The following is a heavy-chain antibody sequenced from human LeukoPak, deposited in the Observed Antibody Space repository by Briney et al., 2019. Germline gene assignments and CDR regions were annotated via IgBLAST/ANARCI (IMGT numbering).Heavy chain of an antibody. D-gene: IGHD6-13*01. J-gene: IGHJ4*02. CDR1: GFTFSDYY. CDR3: ARVRHSSSWYLLDY. CDR2: ISSSGSTI. Sequence: PGGSLRLSCAASGFTFSDYYMSWIRQAPGKGLEWVSYISSSGSTIYYADSVKGRFTISRDNAKNSLYLQMNSLRAEDTAVYYCARVRHSSSWYLLDYWGQGTLVTVSS. V-gene: IGHV3-11*01.